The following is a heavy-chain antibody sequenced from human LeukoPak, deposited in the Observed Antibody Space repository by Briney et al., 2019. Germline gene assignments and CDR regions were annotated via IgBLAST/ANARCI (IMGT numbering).Heavy chain of an antibody. D-gene: IGHD3-3*01. CDR3: ARHPGPRDYDFWSGYPYYFDY. CDR2: IYPGDSDT. CDR1: GYSFTSYW. Sequence: GESLKISCKGSGYSFTSYWIGWVRQMPGKGLEWMGIIYPGDSDTRYSPSFQGQVTISADKSISTAYLQWSSLKASDTAMYYCARHPGPRDYDFWSGYPYYFDYWGQGTLVTVSS. V-gene: IGHV5-51*01. J-gene: IGHJ4*02.